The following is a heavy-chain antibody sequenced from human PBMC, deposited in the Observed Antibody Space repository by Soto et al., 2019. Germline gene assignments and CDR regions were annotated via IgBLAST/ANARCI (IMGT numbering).Heavy chain of an antibody. J-gene: IGHJ4*02. CDR3: AKGPEFEVVTGCDY. CDR2: LSGGGSTT. D-gene: IGHD2-21*02. Sequence: EVQLLESGGGFVQPGESLRLSCAASGFTFSLSAMSWVRQAPGRGLEWVSSLSGGGSTTDYADSVKGRFNISTDNSKNTVQLQMNRLTAEDTAVYYCAKGPEFEVVTGCDYWGQGALVTVSS. CDR1: GFTFSLSA. V-gene: IGHV3-23*01.